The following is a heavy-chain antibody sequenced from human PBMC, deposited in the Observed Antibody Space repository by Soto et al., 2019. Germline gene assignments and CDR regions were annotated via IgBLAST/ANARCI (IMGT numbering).Heavy chain of an antibody. CDR3: TTGHPKDFELWFGELPQTH. V-gene: IGHV3-15*01. J-gene: IGHJ4*02. Sequence: GGSLRLSCAASGFTFSYAWMSWVRQAPGKGLEWVGRIKSETDGGTTDYAAPVKGRFTISKDDSKNTLYLQMNSLKTEDTAVYYCTTGHPKDFELWFGELPQTHWGQGTLVTVSS. CDR2: IKSETDGGTT. CDR1: GFTFSYAW. D-gene: IGHD3-10*01.